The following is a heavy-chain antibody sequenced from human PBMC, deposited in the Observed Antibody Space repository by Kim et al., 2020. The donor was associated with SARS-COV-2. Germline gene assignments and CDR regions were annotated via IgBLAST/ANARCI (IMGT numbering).Heavy chain of an antibody. Sequence: SETLSLTCTVSGGSISSYYWSWIRQPPGKGLEWIGYIYYSGSTNYNPSLKSRVTISVDTSKNQFSLKLSSVTAADTAVYYCATYSGSYAAFDYWGQGTLVTVSS. CDR3: ATYSGSYAAFDY. J-gene: IGHJ4*02. CDR2: IYYSGST. V-gene: IGHV4-59*01. CDR1: GGSISSYY. D-gene: IGHD1-26*01.